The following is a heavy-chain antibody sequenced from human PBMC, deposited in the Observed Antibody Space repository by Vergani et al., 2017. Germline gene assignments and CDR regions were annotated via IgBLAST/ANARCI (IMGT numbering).Heavy chain of an antibody. V-gene: IGHV5-51*01. CDR3: ATDPQNWGFDY. D-gene: IGHD7-27*01. CDR2: IHPADSYT. Sequence: EVQLVQSGAEVKKPGESLKISCQISGYSFTNYWIGWVRQMPGKGLEWMGIIHPADSYTSYSPSFQGQVTISVDKSISTAYLQRSSLRASDSAMYYCATDPQNWGFDYWGQGTLVTVSS. J-gene: IGHJ4*02. CDR1: GYSFTNYW.